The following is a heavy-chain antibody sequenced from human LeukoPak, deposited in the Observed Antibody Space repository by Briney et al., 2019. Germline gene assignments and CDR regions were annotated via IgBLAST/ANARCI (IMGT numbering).Heavy chain of an antibody. J-gene: IGHJ4*02. CDR1: GYTFTGYY. Sequence: ASVKVSCKASGYTFTGYYIHWVRQAPGQGLEWMGWINPHSGGTNYAQKFQGGVTMTRDTSITTAYMELSSLRSDDTAVYYCARSGSADYDILTFWGQGTLVTVSS. D-gene: IGHD3-9*01. CDR3: ARSGSADYDILTF. CDR2: INPHSGGT. V-gene: IGHV1-2*02.